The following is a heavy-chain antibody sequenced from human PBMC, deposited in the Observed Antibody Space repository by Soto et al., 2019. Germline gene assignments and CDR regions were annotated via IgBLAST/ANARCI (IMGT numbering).Heavy chain of an antibody. CDR3: ARRGDCSSTTCSGGKFDY. J-gene: IGHJ4*02. CDR1: GGSFSGYY. D-gene: IGHD2-2*01. CDR2: INHSGGT. V-gene: IGHV4-34*01. Sequence: SETLSLTRAVYGGSFSGYYWSWIRQPPGKGLEWIGEINHSGGTNYNPDLKSPVTISVDTSKNQFSLKLSSVPAPDTAAYYCARRGDCSSTTCSGGKFDYWGPGTLVTASS.